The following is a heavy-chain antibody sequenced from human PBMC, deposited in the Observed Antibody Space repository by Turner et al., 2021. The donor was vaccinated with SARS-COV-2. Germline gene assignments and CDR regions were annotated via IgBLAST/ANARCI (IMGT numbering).Heavy chain of an antibody. D-gene: IGHD3-10*01. J-gene: IGHJ6*02. CDR1: GFTVSSNY. V-gene: IGHV3-53*01. Sequence: EVQLVESGGGLIQPGGSLRLPCAASGFTVSSNYMSGVRQAPGKGLEWVSVIYSGGSTYYADSVKGRFTISRDNSKNTLYLQMNGLRAEDTAVYYCARDRRVWFGELLYGLDVWGQGTTVTVSS. CDR3: ARDRRVWFGELLYGLDV. CDR2: IYSGGST.